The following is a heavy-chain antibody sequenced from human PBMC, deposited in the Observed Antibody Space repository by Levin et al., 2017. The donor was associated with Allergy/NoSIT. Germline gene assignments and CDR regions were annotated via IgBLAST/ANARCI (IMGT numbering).Heavy chain of an antibody. D-gene: IGHD3-22*01. CDR3: AKDPAIGSSGYYSYHFDY. V-gene: IGHV3-30*18. J-gene: IGHJ4*02. CDR1: GFTFSGYG. CDR2: ISYDGSNK. Sequence: GGSLRLSCAASGFTFSGYGMHWVRQAPGKGLEWVAIISYDGSNKYYADSVKGRFTISRDNSKNTLYLQMNSLRDEDTAVYYCAKDPAIGSSGYYSYHFDYWGQGTLVTVSS.